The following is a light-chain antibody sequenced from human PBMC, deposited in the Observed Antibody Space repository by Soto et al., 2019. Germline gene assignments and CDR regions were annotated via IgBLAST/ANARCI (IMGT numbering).Light chain of an antibody. CDR2: LEGSGSY. CDR3: ETWDFNTRV. Sequence: QSVLTQSSSASASLGSSVKLTCTLSSGRSSYIIAWHQQQPGKAPRYLMKLEGSGSYNKGSGVPDRFSGSSSGADRYLTISNLQFEDEADYYCETWDFNTRVFGGGTKLTVL. CDR1: SGRSSYI. J-gene: IGLJ3*02. V-gene: IGLV4-60*02.